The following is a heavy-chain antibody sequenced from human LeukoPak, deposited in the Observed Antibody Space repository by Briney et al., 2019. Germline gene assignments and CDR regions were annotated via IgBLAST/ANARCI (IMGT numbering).Heavy chain of an antibody. CDR3: ARSGGIFMTGYFFDH. CDR1: GGSISSSSYY. Sequence: SETLSLTCTVSGGSISSSSYYWGWVRQPPGKGLEWIGSVYYSGNTYYNPSLGSRLTISVDTSESQFSLKLSSVTAADTAVYYCARSGGIFMTGYFFDHWGRGTLVTVSS. D-gene: IGHD3-9*01. V-gene: IGHV4-39*07. CDR2: VYYSGNT. J-gene: IGHJ4*02.